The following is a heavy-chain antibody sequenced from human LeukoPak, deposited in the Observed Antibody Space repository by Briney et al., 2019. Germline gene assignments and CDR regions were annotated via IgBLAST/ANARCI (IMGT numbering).Heavy chain of an antibody. CDR2: ISGSGGST. D-gene: IGHD6-19*01. CDR3: AGPGIAVAGTNPYYYGMDV. J-gene: IGHJ6*02. V-gene: IGHV3-23*01. Sequence: GGSLRLSCAASGFTFSSYAMSWVRPAPGKGLEWVSAISGSGGSTYYADSVKGRFTISRDNSKNTLYLQMNSLRAEDTAVYYCAGPGIAVAGTNPYYYGMDVWGQGTTVTVSS. CDR1: GFTFSSYA.